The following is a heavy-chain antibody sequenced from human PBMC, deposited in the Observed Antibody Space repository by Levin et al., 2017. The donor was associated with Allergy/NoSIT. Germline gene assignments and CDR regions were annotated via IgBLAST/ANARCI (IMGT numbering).Heavy chain of an antibody. D-gene: IGHD5-18*01. V-gene: IGHV4-30-2*01. J-gene: IGHJ4*02. CDR1: GGSISSGGYS. Sequence: SQTLSLTCAVSGGSISSGGYSWSWIRQPPGKGLEWIGNIYLSGSTNDNPSFKSRVTMSVDRSKNQFSLKLSYVTAEDTAVYYCARVAGYSYGYYFDYWGPGTLVTVSS. CDR2: IYLSGST. CDR3: ARVAGYSYGYYFDY.